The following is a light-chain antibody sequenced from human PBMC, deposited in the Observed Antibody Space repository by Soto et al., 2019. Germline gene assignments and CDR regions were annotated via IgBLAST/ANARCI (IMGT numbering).Light chain of an antibody. CDR2: DTS. J-gene: IGLJ2*01. Sequence: QAVVTQEPSLTVSPGGTVTLTCGSSTGAVTSGHYPYWIQQKPGQAPRTLIYDTSNKQSWTPARFSGSLLGGKAALTLSGAQPEDEADYYCLLSYSGARPVVFGGGTKLTVL. CDR1: TGAVTSGHY. V-gene: IGLV7-46*01. CDR3: LLSYSGARPVV.